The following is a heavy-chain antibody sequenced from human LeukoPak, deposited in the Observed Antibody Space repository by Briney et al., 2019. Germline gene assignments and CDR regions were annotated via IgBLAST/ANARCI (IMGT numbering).Heavy chain of an antibody. J-gene: IGHJ4*02. V-gene: IGHV3-30-3*01. CDR3: ARSYYDSSGFDY. CDR2: ISYDGSNI. Sequence: GGSLRLSCAASGFTFSSYAMHWVRQAPGKGLEWVAVISYDGSNIYYADSVKGRFTISRDNSKNTLYLQMNSLRAEDTAVYYCARSYYDSSGFDYWGQGTLVTVSS. CDR1: GFTFSSYA. D-gene: IGHD3-22*01.